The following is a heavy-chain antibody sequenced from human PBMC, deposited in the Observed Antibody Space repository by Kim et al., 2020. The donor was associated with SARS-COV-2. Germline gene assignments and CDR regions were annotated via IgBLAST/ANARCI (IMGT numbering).Heavy chain of an antibody. CDR1: GFTFSSYW. V-gene: IGHV3-74*01. CDR2: INSDGSST. Sequence: GGSLRLSCAASGFTFSSYWMHWVRQAPGKGLVWVSRINSDGSSTSYADSMKGRFTISRDNAKNTLYLQMNSLRAEDTAVYYCARDTKWLAFDYWGQGTLVTVSS. CDR3: ARDTKWLAFDY. D-gene: IGHD6-19*01. J-gene: IGHJ4*02.